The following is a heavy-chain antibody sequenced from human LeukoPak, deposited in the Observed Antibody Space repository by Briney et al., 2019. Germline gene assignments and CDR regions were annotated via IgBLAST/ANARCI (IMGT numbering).Heavy chain of an antibody. CDR2: IYYSGST. D-gene: IGHD5-24*01. Sequence: PSETLSLTCTASGGSISSYYWRWIRQPPGKGLEWIGYIYYSGSTNYNPSLKSRVTISVDTSKNQFSLKLSSVTAADTAVYYCARQEGRDGYYHIVYWGQRTLVTVSS. V-gene: IGHV4-59*08. CDR3: ARQEGRDGYYHIVY. CDR1: GGSISSYY. J-gene: IGHJ4*02.